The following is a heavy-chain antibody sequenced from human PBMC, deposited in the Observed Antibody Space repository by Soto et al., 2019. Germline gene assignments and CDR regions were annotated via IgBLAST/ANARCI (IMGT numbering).Heavy chain of an antibody. CDR1: GFTLSKHW. V-gene: IGHV3-7*01. CDR2: IKQDGSEK. D-gene: IGHD1-26*01. Sequence: EVQLVESGGGLVQPGGSLRLSCAASGFTLSKHWMGWVRQAPGEGVEWMASIKQDGSEKYYVDSVKGRFTISRDNAKNALYLEMNSLRAEDTAVYYCARGRGDIGGQGTTVAVSS. J-gene: IGHJ3*02. CDR3: ARGRGDI.